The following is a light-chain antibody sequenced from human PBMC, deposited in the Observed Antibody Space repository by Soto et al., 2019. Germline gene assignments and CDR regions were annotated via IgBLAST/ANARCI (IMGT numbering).Light chain of an antibody. CDR3: QQSYSTPPIT. CDR2: GAS. CDR1: QSISTN. V-gene: IGKV3-15*01. Sequence: EIVLTQSPATLSLSPGERATLSCRASQSISTNLAWYHQKPGQAPRLLIYGASTRATGIPARFSGSGSGTEFTLTISSLQPEDFATYYCQQSYSTPPITFGQGTRLEIK. J-gene: IGKJ5*01.